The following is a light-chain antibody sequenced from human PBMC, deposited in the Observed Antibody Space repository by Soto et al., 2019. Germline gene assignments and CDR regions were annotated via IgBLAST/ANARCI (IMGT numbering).Light chain of an antibody. J-gene: IGKJ1*01. V-gene: IGKV1-5*01. CDR3: QQYNSFSWT. CDR2: DAS. CDR1: QNINSW. Sequence: DFQMTQSPSTLSASVGDRVTITCRASQNINSWLAWYQQKPGKAPKLLIYDASSLEGGVPSRFSGSGSGTEFTLTISGLQPDDFATYYCQQYNSFSWTFGQGTKVDIK.